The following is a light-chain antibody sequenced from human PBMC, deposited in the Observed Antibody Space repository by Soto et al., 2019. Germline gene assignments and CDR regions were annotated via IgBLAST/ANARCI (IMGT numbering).Light chain of an antibody. Sequence: DIRMTQSPSTLSASVEDRVTITCRASQSVSNWLAWYQQNRGKAPKLLIYKASTLKSGVPSRFSGSGSGTEFTLTISSLQPDDFATYYCQHYNSYSEAFGQGTKVDIK. CDR2: KAS. J-gene: IGKJ1*01. CDR1: QSVSNW. V-gene: IGKV1-5*03. CDR3: QHYNSYSEA.